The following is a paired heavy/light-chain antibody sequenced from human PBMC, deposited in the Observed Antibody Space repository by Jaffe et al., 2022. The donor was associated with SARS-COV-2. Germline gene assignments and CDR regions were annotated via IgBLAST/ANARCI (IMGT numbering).Light chain of an antibody. Sequence: EIVVTQSPAALSVSPGERVTLSCRTSQSVTSNLAWYQQKPGQAPRLLIYTASTRATGVPARFSGSGSGTEFTLTISSLQSEDFAIYYCHQYAHWPLYNFGQGTKLEVK. CDR2: TAS. V-gene: IGKV3-15*01. CDR3: HQYAHWPLYN. CDR1: QSVTSN. J-gene: IGKJ2*01.
Heavy chain of an antibody. CDR1: GFTFSKYN. Sequence: QVQLVESGGGVVQPGRSLRLSCAASGFTFSKYNMHWVRQAPGKGLEWVAVISHEGSNVGHADSVKGRFSVSRDNSNSTLFLQMTILRPEDTAVYYCAKDIGGPLADWGQGTLVTVSS. V-gene: IGHV3-30*18. J-gene: IGHJ4*02. D-gene: IGHD1-26*01. CDR3: AKDIGGPLAD. CDR2: ISHEGSNV.